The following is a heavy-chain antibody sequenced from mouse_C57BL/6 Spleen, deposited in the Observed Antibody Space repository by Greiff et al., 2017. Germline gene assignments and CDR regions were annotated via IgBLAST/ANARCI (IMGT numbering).Heavy chain of an antibody. Sequence: VQLQQSGAELVKPGASVKMSCKASGYTFTTYPIEWMKQNHGKSLEWIGNFHPYNDDTKYNEKFKGKATLTVEKSSSTVYLELSRLTSDDSAVYYCARRSYYGSSYVYYFDYWGQGTTLTVSS. J-gene: IGHJ2*01. CDR3: ARRSYYGSSYVYYFDY. CDR1: GYTFTTYP. D-gene: IGHD1-1*01. CDR2: FHPYNDDT. V-gene: IGHV1-47*01.